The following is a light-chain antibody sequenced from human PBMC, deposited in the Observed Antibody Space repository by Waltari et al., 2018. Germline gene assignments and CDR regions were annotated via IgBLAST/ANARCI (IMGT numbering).Light chain of an antibody. Sequence: DIQMTQSPSSLSASIGDNITVTCRASQNIRTYLNWYQQKPAKAPKLLIFGASSLPRGVPSRFSGSASGTEFTLTITNLQPDDFATYFCQQSFSSPWTFGQGTTV. J-gene: IGKJ1*01. CDR2: GAS. CDR3: QQSFSSPWT. CDR1: QNIRTY. V-gene: IGKV1-39*01.